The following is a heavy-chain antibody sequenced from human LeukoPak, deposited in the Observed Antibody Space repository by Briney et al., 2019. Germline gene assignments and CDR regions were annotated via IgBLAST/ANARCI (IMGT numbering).Heavy chain of an antibody. J-gene: IGHJ4*02. CDR1: GFTFSSYS. V-gene: IGHV3-21*01. CDR3: ATQPKPGMYIAAAVTDY. Sequence: GGSLRLSCAASGFTFSSYSMNWVRQAPGKGLEWVSSISSSSSYIYYADSVKGRFTISRDNAKNSLYLQMNSLRAEDTAVYYCATQPKPGMYIAAAVTDYWGQGTLVTVSS. D-gene: IGHD6-13*01. CDR2: ISSSSSYI.